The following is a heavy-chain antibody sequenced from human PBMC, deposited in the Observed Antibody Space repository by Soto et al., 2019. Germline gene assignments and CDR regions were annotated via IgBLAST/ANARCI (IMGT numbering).Heavy chain of an antibody. D-gene: IGHD1-26*01. J-gene: IGHJ6*02. CDR1: GFTLSSYE. Sequence: PGGSLRLSCAASGFTLSSYEMNWVRQAPGKGLEWVSYISSSGSTIYYADSVKGRFTISRDNAKNSLYLQMNRLRAEDTAVYYCARVRENLYYYYGMDVWGQGTTVTVSS. CDR3: ARVRENLYYYYGMDV. CDR2: ISSSGSTI. V-gene: IGHV3-48*03.